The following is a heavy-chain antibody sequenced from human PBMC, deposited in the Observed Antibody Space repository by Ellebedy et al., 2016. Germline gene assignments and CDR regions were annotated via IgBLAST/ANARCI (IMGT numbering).Heavy chain of an antibody. Sequence: ASVKVSXXVSGSTLAELSMHWVRQAPGQGLEWMGVINPSVGSTSCAQKFQGRVTMTRDTSTSTVYMELSSLRSDDTAVYYCARVGYYYASGTYYNAWGQGTLVTVSS. CDR2: INPSVGST. J-gene: IGHJ5*02. CDR3: ARVGYYYASGTYYNA. CDR1: GSTLAELS. D-gene: IGHD3-10*01. V-gene: IGHV1-46*01.